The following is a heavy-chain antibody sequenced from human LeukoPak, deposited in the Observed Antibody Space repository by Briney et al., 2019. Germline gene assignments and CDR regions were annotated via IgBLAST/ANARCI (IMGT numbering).Heavy chain of an antibody. CDR1: GGSISSYY. D-gene: IGHD3-22*01. V-gene: IGHV4-59*01. CDR2: IYYSGST. CDR3: ARAGDYYDSSGYYFDY. Sequence: PSETLSLTCTVSGGSISSYYWSWIRQPPGRGLDGIGYIYYSGSTNYNPSLKSGVTISVDTSKNQFSLKLSSVTAADTAVYYCARAGDYYDSSGYYFDYWGQGTLVTVSS. J-gene: IGHJ4*02.